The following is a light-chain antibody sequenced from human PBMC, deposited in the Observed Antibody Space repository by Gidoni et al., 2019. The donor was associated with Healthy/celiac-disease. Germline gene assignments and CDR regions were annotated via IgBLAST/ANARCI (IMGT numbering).Light chain of an antibody. CDR3: QQYGSSPYT. CDR2: GAS. Sequence: EIVSTQSPGTLSLSPGERATLSCRASQSVSSSYLAWYQQKPGQAPRLLIYGASSRATGIPDRFSGSGSGTDFTLTISRLEREDFAVYYCQQYGSSPYTFGQGTKLEIK. J-gene: IGKJ2*01. V-gene: IGKV3-20*01. CDR1: QSVSSSY.